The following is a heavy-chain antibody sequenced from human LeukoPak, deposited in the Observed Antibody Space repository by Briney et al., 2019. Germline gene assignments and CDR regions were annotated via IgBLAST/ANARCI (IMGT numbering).Heavy chain of an antibody. V-gene: IGHV1-8*03. CDR1: GYTFTSYD. CDR2: MNSNSGNT. J-gene: IGHJ3*02. Sequence: GASVKVSCKASGYTFTSYDINWVRQAPGQGLEWMGWMNSNSGNTGYAQKFQGRLTITRITSISTAYMELSSLRSEDTAIYYCARIMEYYDFTPRGFDIWGQGTMVAVSS. D-gene: IGHD3/OR15-3a*01. CDR3: ARIMEYYDFTPRGFDI.